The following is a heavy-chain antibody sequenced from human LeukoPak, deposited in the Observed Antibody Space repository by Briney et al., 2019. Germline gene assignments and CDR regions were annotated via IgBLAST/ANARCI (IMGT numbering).Heavy chain of an antibody. Sequence: GGSLRLSCAASGFTFSSYAMHWVRQAPGKGLEWVAVISYDGSNKYYADSVKGRFTISRDNSKNTLYLQMNSLRSDDTAVYYCARLIWFGVTNWFDPWGQGTLVTVSS. CDR3: ARLIWFGVTNWFDP. CDR1: GFTFSSYA. CDR2: ISYDGSNK. V-gene: IGHV3-30*04. J-gene: IGHJ5*02. D-gene: IGHD3-10*01.